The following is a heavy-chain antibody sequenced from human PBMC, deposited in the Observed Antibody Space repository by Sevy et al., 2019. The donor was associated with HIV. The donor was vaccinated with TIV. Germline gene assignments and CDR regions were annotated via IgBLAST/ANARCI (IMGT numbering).Heavy chain of an antibody. D-gene: IGHD6-13*01. CDR1: GGTFSSYA. J-gene: IGHJ4*02. Sequence: ASMKVSCKASGGTFSSYAISWVRQAPGQGLEWMGGIIPIFGTANYAQKFQGRVTITADKSTSTAYMELSSLRSEDTAVYYCARDLSMVAAAGKGYFDYWGQGTLVTVSS. V-gene: IGHV1-69*06. CDR3: ARDLSMVAAAGKGYFDY. CDR2: IIPIFGTA.